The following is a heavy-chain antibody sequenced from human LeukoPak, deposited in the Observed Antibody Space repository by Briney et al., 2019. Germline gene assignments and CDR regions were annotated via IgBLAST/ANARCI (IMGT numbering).Heavy chain of an antibody. CDR3: ARDLGGDTAMDY. CDR1: GFTFSSYS. Sequence: GGSLRLSCAASGFTFSSYSMNWVRQAPGKGLEWVSSTSSSSSYIYYADSVKGRFTISRDNAKNSLYLQMNSLRAEDTAVYYCARDLGGDTAMDYWGQGTLVTVSS. J-gene: IGHJ4*02. D-gene: IGHD5-18*01. CDR2: TSSSSSYI. V-gene: IGHV3-21*01.